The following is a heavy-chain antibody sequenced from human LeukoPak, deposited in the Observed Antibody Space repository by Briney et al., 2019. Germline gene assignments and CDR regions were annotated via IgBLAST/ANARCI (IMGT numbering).Heavy chain of an antibody. J-gene: IGHJ4*02. CDR2: INHSGST. V-gene: IGHV4-34*01. CDR1: GGSFSGYY. D-gene: IGHD3-3*01. CDR3: ARFTGPSITIFGVASDY. Sequence: SETLSLTCAVYGGSFSGYYWSWIRQPPGEGLEWIGEINHSGSTNYNPSLKSRVTISVDTSKNQFSLKLSSVTAADTAVYYCARFTGPSITIFGVASDYWGQGTLVTVST.